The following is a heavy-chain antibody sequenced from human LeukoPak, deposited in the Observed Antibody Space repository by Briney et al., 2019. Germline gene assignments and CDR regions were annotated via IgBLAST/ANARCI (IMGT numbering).Heavy chain of an antibody. Sequence: SETLSLTCAVYGGSFSGYYWSWIRQPPGKGLEWIGEINHSGSTNYNPSLKSRVTISVDTSKNQFSLKLSSVTAADTAVYYCASDNYYYDSSGYYYEGFDDWGQATLVTVSS. J-gene: IGHJ4*02. V-gene: IGHV4-34*01. CDR2: INHSGST. D-gene: IGHD3-22*01. CDR1: GGSFSGYY. CDR3: ASDNYYYDSSGYYYEGFDD.